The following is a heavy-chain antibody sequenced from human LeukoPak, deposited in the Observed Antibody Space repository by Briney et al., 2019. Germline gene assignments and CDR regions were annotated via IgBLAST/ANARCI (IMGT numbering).Heavy chain of an antibody. J-gene: IGHJ4*02. Sequence: GGPLTLSCKASRFIFNIYAMKGLPQARGRGREWVSSISCSSSYIEYADSVKRRYTIYRENPKNSLYLHMNSLRAEYTGVYYCVPDPNSSSSHLKGEWGQGTMVTVSS. CDR3: VPDPNSSSSHLKGE. V-gene: IGHV3-21*01. D-gene: IGHD6-6*01. CDR1: RFIFNIYA. CDR2: ISCSSSYI.